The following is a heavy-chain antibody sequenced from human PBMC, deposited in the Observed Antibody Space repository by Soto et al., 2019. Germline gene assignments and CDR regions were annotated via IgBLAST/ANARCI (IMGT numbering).Heavy chain of an antibody. CDR2: ISGSGGST. CDR3: AKWRDQDTFGGVIHQTESYFDY. J-gene: IGHJ4*02. CDR1: GFTFSSYA. D-gene: IGHD3-16*02. V-gene: IGHV3-23*01. Sequence: GGSLRLSCAASGFTFSSYAMSWVRQAPGKGLEWVSAISGSGGSTYYADSVKGRFTISRDNSKNTLDLQMNSLRAEETAVYYCAKWRDQDTFGGVIHQTESYFDYWGQGTLVTVSS.